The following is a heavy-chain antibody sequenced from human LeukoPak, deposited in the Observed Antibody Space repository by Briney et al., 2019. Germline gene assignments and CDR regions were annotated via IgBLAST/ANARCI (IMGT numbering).Heavy chain of an antibody. J-gene: IGHJ5*02. V-gene: IGHV3-23*01. D-gene: IGHD3-16*01. CDR1: GFTFSSYA. CDR3: AAPSTKITRWFDP. CDR2: ISGSGGST. Sequence: GGSLRLSCAASGFTFSSYAMSWVRPAPGKGLEWVSAISGSGGSTYYADSVKGRFTISRDNSKNTLYLQMNSLRAEDTAVYYCAAPSTKITRWFDPWGQGTLVTVSS.